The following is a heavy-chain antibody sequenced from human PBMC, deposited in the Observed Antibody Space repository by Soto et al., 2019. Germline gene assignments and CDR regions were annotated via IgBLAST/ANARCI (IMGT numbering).Heavy chain of an antibody. CDR3: ARARFEGEYYMDV. V-gene: IGHV4-39*01. Sequence: SETLSLTCTVSGDSISSSNYYWGWIRQPPGKGLEWIGSIYYSGSTYYTPSLKSRVTISVDTSKNQLSLQLSCVRAEDTAVYYCARARFEGEYYMDVWGIGTTVTVSS. D-gene: IGHD3-10*01. CDR1: GDSISSSNYY. CDR2: IYYSGST. J-gene: IGHJ6*03.